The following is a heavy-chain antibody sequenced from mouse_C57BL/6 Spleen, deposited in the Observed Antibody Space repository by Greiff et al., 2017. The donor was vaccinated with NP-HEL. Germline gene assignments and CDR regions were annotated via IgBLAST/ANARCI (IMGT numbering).Heavy chain of an antibody. CDR1: GYAFSSSW. CDR3: ARRAGYYAMDY. Sequence: QVHVKQSGPELVKPGASVKISCKASGYAFSSSWMNWVKQRPGKGLEWIGRIYPGDGDTNYNGKFKGKATLTADKSSSTAYMQLSSLTSEDSAVYFSARRAGYYAMDYWGQGTSVTVSS. D-gene: IGHD3-1*01. V-gene: IGHV1-82*01. CDR2: IYPGDGDT. J-gene: IGHJ4*01.